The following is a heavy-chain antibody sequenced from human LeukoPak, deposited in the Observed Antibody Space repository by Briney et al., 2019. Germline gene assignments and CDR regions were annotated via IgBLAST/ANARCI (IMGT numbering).Heavy chain of an antibody. Sequence: SETLSPTCTVSGGSISTYYWSWIRQPPGKGLEWIGYIFYSGSTYYNPSLKSRVTISVDTSKNQFSLRLSSVTAADTAVYYCARTHYYYYYMDVWGKGTTVTVSS. CDR2: IFYSGST. J-gene: IGHJ6*03. CDR3: ARTHYYYYYMDV. V-gene: IGHV4-59*12. CDR1: GGSISTYY.